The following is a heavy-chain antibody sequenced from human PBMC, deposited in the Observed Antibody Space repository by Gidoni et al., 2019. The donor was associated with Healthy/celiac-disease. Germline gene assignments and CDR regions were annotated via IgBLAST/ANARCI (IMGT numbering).Heavy chain of an antibody. J-gene: IGHJ4*02. Sequence: QVQLVESGGGVVQPGRSLRLSCAASGFTFSSYAMHWVRQAPGKGLEWVAVISYEGSNKYYADSVKGRFTISRDNSKNTLYLQMNSLRAEDTAVYYCARAEPLQRWQLFDYWGQGTLVTVSS. CDR1: GFTFSSYA. CDR3: ARAEPLQRWQLFDY. CDR2: ISYEGSNK. D-gene: IGHD5-18*01. V-gene: IGHV3-30-3*01.